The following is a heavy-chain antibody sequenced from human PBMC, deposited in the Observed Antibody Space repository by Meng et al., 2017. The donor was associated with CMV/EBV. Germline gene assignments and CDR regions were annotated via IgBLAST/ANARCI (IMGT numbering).Heavy chain of an antibody. CDR3: ARRYLRDIVVVTHYYYGMDV. D-gene: IGHD2-2*01. J-gene: IGHJ6*02. CDR2: ISWNSGSI. Sequence: SLKISCAASGFTFDDYAMHWVRQAPGKGLEWVSGISWNSGSIGYADSVKGRFTISRDNAKNSLYLQMNSLRAEDTAVYYCARRYLRDIVVVTHYYYGMDVWGQGTTVTVSS. V-gene: IGHV3-9*01. CDR1: GFTFDDYA.